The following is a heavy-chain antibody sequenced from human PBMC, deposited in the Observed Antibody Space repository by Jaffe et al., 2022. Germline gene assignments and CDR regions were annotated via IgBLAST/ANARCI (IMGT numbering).Heavy chain of an antibody. J-gene: IGHJ3*02. Sequence: EVQLLESGGGLTQSGGSLRLSCAASGFNFRNYGMSWVRQAPGKGLEWVSGISSNGGNTYYADSVKGRFTISRDNSKNTLHLQMNSLRDEDTAVYHCAKDQFWSGYRGAFDMWGQGTMVAVSS. CDR2: ISSNGGNT. V-gene: IGHV3-23*01. CDR3: AKDQFWSGYRGAFDM. D-gene: IGHD3-3*01. CDR1: GFNFRNYG.